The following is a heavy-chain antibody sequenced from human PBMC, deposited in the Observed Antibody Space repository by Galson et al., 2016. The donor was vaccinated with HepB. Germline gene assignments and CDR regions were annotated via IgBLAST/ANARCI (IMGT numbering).Heavy chain of an antibody. D-gene: IGHD1-1*01. J-gene: IGHJ5*02. Sequence: TLSLTCTVSGDSITRGGYYWSWIRQIPGKGLEWIGYIYHSGNTYYNPSLESRLTMSVDTSKNQFSLNLPSVTAADTATYYGASLKVSTDVFHWFDPWGQGTLVTVSS. V-gene: IGHV4-31*03. CDR2: IYHSGNT. CDR3: ASLKVSTDVFHWFDP. CDR1: GDSITRGGYY.